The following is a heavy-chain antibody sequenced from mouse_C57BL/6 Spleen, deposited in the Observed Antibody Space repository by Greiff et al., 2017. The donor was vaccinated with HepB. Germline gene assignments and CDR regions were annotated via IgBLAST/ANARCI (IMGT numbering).Heavy chain of an antibody. J-gene: IGHJ2*01. Sequence: EVQVVESGGGLVQPGGSLSLSCAASGFTFTDYYMSWVRQPPGKALEWLGFISNKANGYTTEYSASVKGRVTISRANSPSILYLQMNALRAEASATYYCARSCSNYYFDYWGQGTTLTVSS. CDR1: GFTFTDYY. V-gene: IGHV7-3*01. D-gene: IGHD2-5*01. CDR3: ARSCSNYYFDY. CDR2: ISNKANGYTT.